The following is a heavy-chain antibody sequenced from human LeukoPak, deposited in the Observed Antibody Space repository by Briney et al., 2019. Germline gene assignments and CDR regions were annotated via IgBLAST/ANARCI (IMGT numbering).Heavy chain of an antibody. Sequence: SETLSLTCTVSGYSISSGYYWGWIRQPPGKGLEWIGSIYHSGSTYYNPSLKSRVTISVDTSKNQFSLKLSSVTAADTAVYYCARNSLGDGDAFDIWGQGTMVTVSS. J-gene: IGHJ3*02. D-gene: IGHD2-21*02. CDR3: ARNSLGDGDAFDI. CDR2: IYHSGST. CDR1: GYSISSGYY. V-gene: IGHV4-38-2*02.